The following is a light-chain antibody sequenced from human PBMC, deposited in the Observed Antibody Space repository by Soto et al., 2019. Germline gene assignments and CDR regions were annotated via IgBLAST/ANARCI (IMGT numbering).Light chain of an antibody. Sequence: QSALTQPASVSGSPGQSITISCTGTSSDVGGYNYVSWYQQHPGKAPKLMIYEVSNRPSGVSNRFSGSKSGNTSSLTISGLQPDDEADYYCSSYTSSSTLFGFGTGTKLTVL. CDR3: SSYTSSSTLFG. CDR2: EVS. V-gene: IGLV2-14*01. J-gene: IGLJ1*01. CDR1: SSDVGGYNY.